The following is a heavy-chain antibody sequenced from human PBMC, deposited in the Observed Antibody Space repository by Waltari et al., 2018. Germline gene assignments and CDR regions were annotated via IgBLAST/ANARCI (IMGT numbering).Heavy chain of an antibody. V-gene: IGHV1-46*01. Sequence: VQLVQSGAEVKKPGASVKVSCKASGYTFTSYYMHWVRQAPGQGLEWMGIINPSGGSTSYAQKFQGRVTMTRDTSTSTVYMELSSLRSEDTAVYYCARDPSGEGSGYYPIDYWGQGTLVTVSS. J-gene: IGHJ4*02. CDR3: ARDPSGEGSGYYPIDY. CDR2: INPSGGST. CDR1: GYTFTSYY. D-gene: IGHD3-22*01.